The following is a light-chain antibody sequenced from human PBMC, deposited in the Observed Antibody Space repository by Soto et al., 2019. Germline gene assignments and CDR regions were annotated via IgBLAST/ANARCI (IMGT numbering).Light chain of an antibody. J-gene: IGKJ4*01. CDR3: QQYGSSLGVT. V-gene: IGKV3-20*01. Sequence: TQYPATLSVSPGESATLSCRASQSVSSNLAWYQQKPGQAPRLLIYGASNRATGIPDRFSGSGSGTDFTLTISRLEPEDFAVYYCQQYGSSLGVTFGGGTKVDIK. CDR1: QSVSSN. CDR2: GAS.